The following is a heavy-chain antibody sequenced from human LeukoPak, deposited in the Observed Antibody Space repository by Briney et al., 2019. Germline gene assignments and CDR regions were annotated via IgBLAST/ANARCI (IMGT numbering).Heavy chain of an antibody. V-gene: IGHV3-21*01. Sequence: PGGSLRLSCAASGFTFSSYSMNWVRQAPGKGLEWVSSISSSSSYIYYADSVKGRFTISRDNAKNSLYLQMNSLRAEDTAVYYCARSQWLGSTAYNWFDPWGQGTLVTVSS. CDR1: GFTFSSYS. J-gene: IGHJ5*02. CDR2: ISSSSSYI. CDR3: ARSQWLGSTAYNWFDP. D-gene: IGHD6-19*01.